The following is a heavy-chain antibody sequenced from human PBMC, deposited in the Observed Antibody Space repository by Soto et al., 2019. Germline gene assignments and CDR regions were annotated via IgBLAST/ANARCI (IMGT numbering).Heavy chain of an antibody. D-gene: IGHD5-12*01. J-gene: IGHJ4*02. CDR2: ISSGGSNK. CDR3: AKENSAYEDY. V-gene: IGHV3-30*18. CDR1: GFTFSSYG. Sequence: QVQLVESGGGVVQPGRSLRLSCAASGFTFSSYGMHWVRQAPGKGLEWVALISSGGSNKFYAASVKGRFTISRDNSKNTLYLQMNSLRAEDTAMYYCAKENSAYEDYRGQGTLVTVSS.